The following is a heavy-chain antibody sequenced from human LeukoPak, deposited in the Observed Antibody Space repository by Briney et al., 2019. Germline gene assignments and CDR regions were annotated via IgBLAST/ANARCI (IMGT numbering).Heavy chain of an antibody. V-gene: IGHV4-59*08. J-gene: IGHJ5*02. D-gene: IGHD6-13*01. CDR3: ARRSRGAAAGTAWFDP. Sequence: PSETLSLTCTVSGGSISSYYWSWIRQPPGKGLEWIGYIYYGGSTNYNPSLKGRVTISVDTSKNQFSLKLSSVTAADTAVYYCARRSRGAAAGTAWFDPWGQGTLVTVSS. CDR1: GGSISSYY. CDR2: IYYGGST.